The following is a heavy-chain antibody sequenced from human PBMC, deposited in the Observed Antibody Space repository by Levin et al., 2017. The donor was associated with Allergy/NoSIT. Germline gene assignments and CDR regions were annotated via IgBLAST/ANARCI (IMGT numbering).Heavy chain of an antibody. D-gene: IGHD5-24*01. CDR2: INTDGTVT. CDR3: ARTRPGYNEDYYYYGMDV. CDR1: GFSFSNYR. Sequence: GGSLRLSCAASGFSFSNYRIHWVRQAPGKGLVWVSRINTDGTVTNYADSVKGRFTISRDNAKNTLFLQMNSLRAEDTAVYFCARTRPGYNEDYYYYGMDVWGQGTTVTVSS. J-gene: IGHJ6*02. V-gene: IGHV3-74*01.